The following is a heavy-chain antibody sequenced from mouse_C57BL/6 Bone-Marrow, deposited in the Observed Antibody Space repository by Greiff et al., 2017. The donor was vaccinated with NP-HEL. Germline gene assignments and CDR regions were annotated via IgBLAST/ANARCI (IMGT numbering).Heavy chain of an antibody. D-gene: IGHD6-2*01. J-gene: IGHJ2*01. V-gene: IGHV5-9-1*02. Sequence: EVMLVESGEGLVKPGGSLKLSCAASGFTFSSYAMSWVRQTPEKRLEWVAYISSGGDYIYYADTVKGRFTISRENARNTLYLQMSSLKSEDTAMYYCTIDPTDVSFDYWGQGTTLTVSS. CDR3: TIDPTDVSFDY. CDR2: ISSGGDYI. CDR1: GFTFSSYA.